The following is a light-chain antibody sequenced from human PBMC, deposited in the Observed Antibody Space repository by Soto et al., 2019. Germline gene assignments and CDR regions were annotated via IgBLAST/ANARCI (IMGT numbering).Light chain of an antibody. Sequence: QSVLTQPPSVSAAPGQTVTISCSGSSSNIGNNFVSWYQHLPGTAPKLLIYDNNKRPSGIPDRFSGTKSGTSATLGITGLQTGDEAHYYCATWDSSLIAGVFGGGTQHTVL. CDR3: ATWDSSLIAGV. V-gene: IGLV1-51*01. CDR1: SSNIGNNF. J-gene: IGLJ2*01. CDR2: DNN.